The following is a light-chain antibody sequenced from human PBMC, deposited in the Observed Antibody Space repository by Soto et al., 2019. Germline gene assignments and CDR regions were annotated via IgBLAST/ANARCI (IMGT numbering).Light chain of an antibody. CDR2: GAS. CDR1: QSISNN. J-gene: IGKJ5*01. V-gene: IGKV3-15*01. CDR3: QQYNNWPPGIT. Sequence: EIVLTQSPGTLSVSPGERATLSCRASQSISNNLAWYQQKPGQAPRLLIYGASTRATGFPARFSGSGSGTEFTLTISSLQSEDFAVYYCQQYNNWPPGITFGQGTRLEIK.